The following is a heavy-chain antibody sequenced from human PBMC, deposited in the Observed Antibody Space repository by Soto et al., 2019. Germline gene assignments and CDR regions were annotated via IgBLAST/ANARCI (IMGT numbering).Heavy chain of an antibody. CDR2: IIPIFGTA. CDR1: GGTFSSYA. D-gene: IGHD3-22*01. Sequence: SVKVSCKASGGTFSSYAISWVRQAPGQGLEWMGGIIPIFGTANYAQKFQGRVTITADESTRTAYMELSSLRSEDTAVYYCARAPNYYDSSGYCDYWGQGTLVTVSS. J-gene: IGHJ4*02. CDR3: ARAPNYYDSSGYCDY. V-gene: IGHV1-69*13.